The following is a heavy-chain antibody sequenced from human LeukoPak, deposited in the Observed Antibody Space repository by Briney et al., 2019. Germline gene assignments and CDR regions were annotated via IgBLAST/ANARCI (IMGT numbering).Heavy chain of an antibody. CDR2: INPSGST. CDR3: ARGRGL. V-gene: IGHV4-34*01. CDR1: GEFVSSYY. J-gene: IGHJ6*02. Sequence: PSETLSLTCAVYGEFVSSYYFNWIRQFPGEGLEWIGEINPSGSTNYNPSLKSRVTISVDTSKNQFSLKLRSVTAADTAVYYCARGRGLWGQGTTVTVSS.